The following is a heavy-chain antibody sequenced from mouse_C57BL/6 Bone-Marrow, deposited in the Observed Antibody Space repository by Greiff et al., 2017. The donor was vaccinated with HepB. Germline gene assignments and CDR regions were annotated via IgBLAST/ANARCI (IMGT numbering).Heavy chain of an antibody. CDR3: ARSKYYSNYFDY. J-gene: IGHJ2*01. D-gene: IGHD2-5*01. CDR1: GYTFTSYW. Sequence: VQLQQSGAELAKPGASVKLSCKASGYTFTSYWLHWVKQRPGQGLEWIGYINPSSGYTKYNQKFKDKATLTADKSSSTAYMPVSSLTYEDSAVYYCARSKYYSNYFDYWGQGTTLTVSS. V-gene: IGHV1-7*01. CDR2: INPSSGYT.